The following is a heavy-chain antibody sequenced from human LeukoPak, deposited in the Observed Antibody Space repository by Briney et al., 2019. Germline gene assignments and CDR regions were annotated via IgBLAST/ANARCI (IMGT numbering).Heavy chain of an antibody. D-gene: IGHD3-22*01. V-gene: IGHV3-64*01. CDR3: ARVSGRYYSDSTGFIDY. Sequence: GESLRLSCAASGFTFSRYAMHWVRQAPGKGLEHVSAISSNGGSTYYANSVKGRFTISRDNTKNTLYLQMGSLGPEDMALYYCARVSGRYYSDSTGFIDYWGQGTLVTVSS. J-gene: IGHJ4*02. CDR1: GFTFSRYA. CDR2: ISSNGGST.